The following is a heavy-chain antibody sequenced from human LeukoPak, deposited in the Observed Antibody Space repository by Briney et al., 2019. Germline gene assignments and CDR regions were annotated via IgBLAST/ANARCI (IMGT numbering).Heavy chain of an antibody. Sequence: GGSLRLSCAASGFTFSSYWMHWVRQAPGEGLVWVSRIDPDDSGSTYADSVKGRFTISRDNSKNTLYLQMNSLRAEDTAVYYCARDLAAYYYYGMDVWGQGTTVTVSS. CDR2: IDPDDSGS. CDR1: GFTFSSYW. V-gene: IGHV3-74*01. J-gene: IGHJ6*02. CDR3: ARDLAAYYYYGMDV.